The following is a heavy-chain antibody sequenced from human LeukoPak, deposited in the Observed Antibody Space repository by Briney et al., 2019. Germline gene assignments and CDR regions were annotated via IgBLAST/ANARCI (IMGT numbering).Heavy chain of an antibody. J-gene: IGHJ4*02. V-gene: IGHV6-1*01. CDR3: ARVGRSGTDYEY. D-gene: IGHD1-26*01. Sequence: SQTLSLTCAISGDSVSSNSATWDWIRQSPSRGLEWLGRTYYRSKWYNDYAVSGKSRITINPDTSKNQFSLHLNSVTPEDTAVYYCARVGRSGTDYEYWGQGTLVTVSS. CDR2: TYYRSKWYN. CDR1: GDSVSSNSAT.